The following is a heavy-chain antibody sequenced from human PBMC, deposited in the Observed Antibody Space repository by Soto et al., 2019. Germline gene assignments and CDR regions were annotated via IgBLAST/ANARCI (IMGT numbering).Heavy chain of an antibody. D-gene: IGHD4-17*01. CDR3: ARDSSTVTTFEDY. Sequence: PSETLSLTCAVSGYSISSGYYWGWIRQPQGKGLEWIGSIYHSGSTYYNPSLKSRVTRSVDTSKNQFSLKLSSVNAADTAVYYCARDSSTVTTFEDYWGQGTLVTVSS. CDR1: GYSISSGYY. V-gene: IGHV4-38-2*02. J-gene: IGHJ4*02. CDR2: IYHSGST.